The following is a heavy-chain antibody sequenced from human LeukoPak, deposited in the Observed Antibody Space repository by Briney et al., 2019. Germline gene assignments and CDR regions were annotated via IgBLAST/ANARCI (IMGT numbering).Heavy chain of an antibody. CDR1: GGSISSRPYY. D-gene: IGHD3-22*01. V-gene: IGHV4-39*07. CDR3: ARRGKVVVITRDWFDP. Sequence: SETLSLTCTVSGGSISSRPYYWGWVRQPPGKGLEWIGEINHSGSTNYNPSLKSRVTISVDTSKNQFSLKLSSVTAADTAVYYCARRGKVVVITRDWFDPWGQGTLVTVSS. CDR2: INHSGST. J-gene: IGHJ5*02.